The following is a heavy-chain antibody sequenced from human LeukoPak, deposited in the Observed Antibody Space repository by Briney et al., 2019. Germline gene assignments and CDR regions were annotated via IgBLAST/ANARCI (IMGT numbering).Heavy chain of an antibody. CDR1: GGSISSGDYY. Sequence: SQTLSLTCNVSGGSISSGDYYWSWIRQPPGKGLEWIGYIYYSGSTYCNPSLKSRVTISVDTSKNQFSLKLGSVTAADTAVYYCARALSATILGVVPTRFDYWGQGTLVTVSS. CDR2: IYYSGST. V-gene: IGHV4-30-4*08. CDR3: ARALSATILGVVPTRFDY. J-gene: IGHJ4*02. D-gene: IGHD3-3*01.